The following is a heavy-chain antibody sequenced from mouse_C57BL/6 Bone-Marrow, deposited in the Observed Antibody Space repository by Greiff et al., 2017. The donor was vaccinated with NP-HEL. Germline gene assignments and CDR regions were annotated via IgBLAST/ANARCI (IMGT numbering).Heavy chain of an antibody. J-gene: IGHJ3*01. CDR3: ARWGDGYYAWFAY. Sequence: VKLVESGAELVKPGASVKMSCKASGYTFTSYWITWVKQRPGQGLEWIGDIYPGSGSTNYNEKFKSKATLTVDTSSSTAYMQLSSLTSEDSAVYYCARWGDGYYAWFAYWGQGTLVTVSA. V-gene: IGHV1-55*01. CDR1: GYTFTSYW. D-gene: IGHD2-3*01. CDR2: IYPGSGST.